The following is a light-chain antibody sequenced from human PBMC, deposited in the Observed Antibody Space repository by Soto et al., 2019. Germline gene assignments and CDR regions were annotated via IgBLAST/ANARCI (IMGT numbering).Light chain of an antibody. V-gene: IGKV3-20*01. CDR2: GAS. J-gene: IGKJ1*01. Sequence: IVLTQSPCTLSLSPGERATLSCRASQSVSSSYLAWYQQKPGQAPRLLIYGASSRATGIPDRFSGSGSGTDFTLTISRLEPEDFAVYYCQQYGSSPITFGQRTKVDIK. CDR1: QSVSSSY. CDR3: QQYGSSPIT.